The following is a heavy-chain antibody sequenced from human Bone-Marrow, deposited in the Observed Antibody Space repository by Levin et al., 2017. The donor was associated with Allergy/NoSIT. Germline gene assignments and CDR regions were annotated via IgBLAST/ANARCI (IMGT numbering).Heavy chain of an antibody. CDR3: ATPSHYGSSGYK. D-gene: IGHD3-22*01. Sequence: ASVKVSCKASGGTFSRYAISWVRQAPGQGLEWMGGIIPIFGPANYAQKFQDRVTISADEAASTAYMELSSLRSEDTAVYYCATPSHYGSSGYKWGQGTLVTVSS. CDR2: IIPIFGPA. V-gene: IGHV1-69*13. CDR1: GGTFSRYA. J-gene: IGHJ4*02.